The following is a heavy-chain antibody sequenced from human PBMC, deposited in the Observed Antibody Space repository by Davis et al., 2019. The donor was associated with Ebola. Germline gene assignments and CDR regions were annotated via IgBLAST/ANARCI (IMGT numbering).Heavy chain of an antibody. J-gene: IGHJ4*02. CDR3: ASEDGRLWQLDG. CDR2: IKQDGSEK. V-gene: IGHV3-7*03. Sequence: GESLKISCAASGFTFSSYWMSWVRQAPGKGLEWVANIKQDGSEKYYVDSVKGRFTISRDNAKNSLYLQMNSLRAEDTAVYYCASEDGRLWQLDGWGQGTLVTVSS. CDR1: GFTFSSYW. D-gene: IGHD6-13*01.